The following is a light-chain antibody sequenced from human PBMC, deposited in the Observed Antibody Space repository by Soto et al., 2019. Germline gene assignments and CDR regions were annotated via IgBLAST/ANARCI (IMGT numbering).Light chain of an antibody. CDR1: QSVSSSY. J-gene: IGKJ1*01. CDR3: QQYGSSPT. CDR2: GAS. V-gene: IGKV3-20*01. Sequence: EIVLTQSPGTLSLSPGERATLSCRASQSVSSSYLAWYQQKPGQAPRLLIYGASSRATGIPDRFSGSGSGTDFTLTISRLEPEDFAVYYCQQYGSSPTFGPRTKVEIK.